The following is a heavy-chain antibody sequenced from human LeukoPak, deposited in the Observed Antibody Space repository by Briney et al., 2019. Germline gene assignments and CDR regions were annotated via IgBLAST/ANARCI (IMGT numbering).Heavy chain of an antibody. CDR2: IYSGGST. CDR3: ARDSRAVYFDY. Sequence: PGGSLRLSCAASGFTFSSYGMHWVRQAPGKGLEWVSVIYSGGSTYYADSVKGRFTISRDNAKNSLYLQMNSLRAEDTAVYYCARDSRAVYFDYWGQGTLVTVSS. CDR1: GFTFSSYG. V-gene: IGHV3-NL1*01. D-gene: IGHD6-13*01. J-gene: IGHJ4*02.